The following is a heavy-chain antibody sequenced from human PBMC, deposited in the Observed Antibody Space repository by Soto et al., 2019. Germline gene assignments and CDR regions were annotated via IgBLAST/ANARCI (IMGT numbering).Heavy chain of an antibody. CDR1: GGTFNNYA. J-gene: IGHJ4*02. CDR3: AREVTVASYSFDF. CDR2: IIPIFNSA. D-gene: IGHD5-12*01. V-gene: IGHV1-69*01. Sequence: QVQLVQSGAEVKRPGSSVKVSCKASGGTFNNYALSWVRQAPGQGLEWVGGIIPIFNSANYAHKFQGRVTITADDSTSTAYMELRSLRPDDKAVYYCAREVTVASYSFDFWGQGTLVTVSS.